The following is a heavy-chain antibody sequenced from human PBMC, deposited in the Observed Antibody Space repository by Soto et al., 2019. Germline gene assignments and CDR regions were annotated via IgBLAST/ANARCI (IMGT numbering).Heavy chain of an antibody. D-gene: IGHD4-17*01. CDR3: ARPTDYHYGMQV. J-gene: IGHJ6*02. CDR1: GYSFSSYW. Sequence: GESLKISCKGSGYSFSSYWIGWVRQMPGKGLEWMGIIYPGDSDTRYSPSFQGQVTISADKSINTAYLQWTSLKASDTAIYFCARPTDYHYGMQVWGQGTTVTVSS. V-gene: IGHV5-51*01. CDR2: IYPGDSDT.